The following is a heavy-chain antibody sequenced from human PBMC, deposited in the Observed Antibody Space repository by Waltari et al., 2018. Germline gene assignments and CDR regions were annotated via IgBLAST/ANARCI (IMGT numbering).Heavy chain of an antibody. D-gene: IGHD2-15*01. V-gene: IGHV1-24*01. Sequence: VQLIQSGAEVKKPGASVRLSCKVSGYSLTELSIHRVRQPPGKGREWMGGFDPERRDTTYAQRFQGRVTMTEDTSTDTAYMELRSLTSDDTAVFYCATDWGYCSDDSCYVGERGDYWGQGTLVTVSS. CDR2: FDPERRDT. CDR1: GYSLTELS. CDR3: ATDWGYCSDDSCYVGERGDY. J-gene: IGHJ4*02.